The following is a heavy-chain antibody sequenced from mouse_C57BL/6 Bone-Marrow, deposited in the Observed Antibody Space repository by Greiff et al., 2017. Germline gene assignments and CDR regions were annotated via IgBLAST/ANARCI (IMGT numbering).Heavy chain of an antibody. CDR2: IDPENGDT. D-gene: IGHD1-1*01. J-gene: IGHJ1*03. CDR1: GFNIKDDY. CDR3: TTPFYYGSSFYWYFDV. Sequence: EVKLVESGAELVRPGASVKLSCTASGFNIKDDYMHWVKQRPEQGLEWIGWIDPENGDTEYASKFQGKATITADPSSNTAYLQLSSLTSEDTAVYYCTTPFYYGSSFYWYFDVWGTGTTVTVSS. V-gene: IGHV14-4*01.